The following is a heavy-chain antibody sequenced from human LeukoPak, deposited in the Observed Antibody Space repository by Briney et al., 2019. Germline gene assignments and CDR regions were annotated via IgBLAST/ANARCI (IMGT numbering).Heavy chain of an antibody. Sequence: ASVKVSCKASGYTFTSYAMHWVRQAPGQRLEWMGWINAGNGNTKYSQKFQGRVTITRDTSASTAYMELSSLRSEDTAVYYCARLYYDYVWGSYRYGRFDYWGQGTLVTVSS. D-gene: IGHD3-16*02. J-gene: IGHJ4*02. CDR1: GYTFTSYA. V-gene: IGHV1-3*01. CDR3: ARLYYDYVWGSYRYGRFDY. CDR2: INAGNGNT.